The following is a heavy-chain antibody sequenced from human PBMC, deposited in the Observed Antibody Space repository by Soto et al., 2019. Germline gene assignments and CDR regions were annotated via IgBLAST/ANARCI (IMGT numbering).Heavy chain of an antibody. J-gene: IGHJ4*02. CDR3: ARHRRSAVAGSYYFDY. D-gene: IGHD6-19*01. CDR2: IYPGDSDT. CDR1: GYSFTSYW. Sequence: PGESLKISCKGSGYSFTSYWIGWVRQMPGKGLEWMGIIYPGDSDTRYSPSFQGQVTISADKSISTAYLQWSSLKASDTAMYYCARHRRSAVAGSYYFDYWGQGTLVTVS. V-gene: IGHV5-51*01.